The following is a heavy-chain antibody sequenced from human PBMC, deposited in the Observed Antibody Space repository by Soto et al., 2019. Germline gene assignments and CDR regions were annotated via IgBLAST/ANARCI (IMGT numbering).Heavy chain of an antibody. D-gene: IGHD3-16*01. CDR3: TTGEN. Sequence: EVLMVESGGGLAKPGESLRLSCEASGFTFRNVWMTWIRRAPGRGLEWVATIQKEADGGATDYGAPVTGRFNISRDDSQRILYLQMTSMKSEDTGLYSCTTGENWGRGTLVTVA. V-gene: IGHV3-15*01. CDR2: IQKEADGGAT. CDR1: GFTFRNVW. J-gene: IGHJ4*02.